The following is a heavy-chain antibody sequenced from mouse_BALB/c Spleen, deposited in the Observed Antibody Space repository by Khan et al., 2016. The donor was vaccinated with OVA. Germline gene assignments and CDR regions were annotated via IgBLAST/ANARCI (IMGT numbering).Heavy chain of an antibody. J-gene: IGHJ4*01. V-gene: IGHV2-3*01. CDR3: AKWGRTYAMDY. CDR2: IWGDGST. Sequence: QMQLEESGPGLVAPSQSLSITCTVSGFSITSYGVNWVRQPPGKSLEWLGVIWGDGSTNYHSVLRSRLSISKDNSKSQVFLKVNSLQSDDTATYYCAKWGRTYAMDYWGQGTSVTVSS. CDR1: GFSITSYG.